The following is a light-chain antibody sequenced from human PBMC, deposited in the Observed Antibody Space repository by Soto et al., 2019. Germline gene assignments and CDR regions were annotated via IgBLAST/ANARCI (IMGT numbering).Light chain of an antibody. CDR1: HSVSNTY. J-gene: IGKJ5*01. CDR3: QQYGRPPQT. Sequence: NVGTPSPSAMSQTPVERATLSRKVMHSVSNTYLAWYQQKPGQPPRLLIYDASNRSTGMPDRFSGSGSGTDFTLKISRVEPEDFAVYYCQQYGRPPQTFGPGTRLEI. V-gene: IGKV3-20*01. CDR2: DAS.